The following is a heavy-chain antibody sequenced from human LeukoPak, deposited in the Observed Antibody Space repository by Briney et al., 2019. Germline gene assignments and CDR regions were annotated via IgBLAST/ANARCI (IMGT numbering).Heavy chain of an antibody. J-gene: IGHJ3*02. V-gene: IGHV3-30*02. CDR2: VRSDGSK. D-gene: IGHD6-13*01. CDR3: ARELTAATDAFDI. CDR1: GFTFTTYG. Sequence: GGSLRLSCAASGFTFTTYGMHWVRQAPGKGLEWVAFVRSDGSKYYADSVKGRFTISRDNSKNTLYLQMNSLRAEDTAVYYCARELTAATDAFDIWGQGTMVTVSS.